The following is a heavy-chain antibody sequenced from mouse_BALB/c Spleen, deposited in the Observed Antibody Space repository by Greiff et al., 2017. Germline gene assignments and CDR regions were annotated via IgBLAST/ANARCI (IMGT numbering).Heavy chain of an antibody. CDR1: GFNIKDTY. J-gene: IGHJ4*01. CDR2: IDPANGNT. Sequence: EVQLQQSGAELVKPGASVKLSCTASGFNIKDTYMHWVKQRPEQGLEWIGRIDPANGNTKYDPKFQGKATITADTSSNTAYLQLSSLTSEDTAVYYCAYDGYPLYAMDYWGQGTSVTGSS. D-gene: IGHD2-3*01. V-gene: IGHV14-3*02. CDR3: AYDGYPLYAMDY.